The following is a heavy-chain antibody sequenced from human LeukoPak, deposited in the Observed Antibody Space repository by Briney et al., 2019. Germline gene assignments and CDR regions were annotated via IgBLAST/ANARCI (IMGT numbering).Heavy chain of an antibody. V-gene: IGHV3-23*01. CDR1: GFTFSSYA. Sequence: GGSLRLSCAASGFTFSSYAMSWVRQAPGKGLEWVSAISGSGGSTYYADSVKGRFTVSRDNSKNTLYLQMNSLRAEDTAVYYCAKDCRSSISCYVDWGQGTLVTVSS. CDR3: AKDCRSSISCYVD. CDR2: ISGSGGST. J-gene: IGHJ4*02. D-gene: IGHD2-2*01.